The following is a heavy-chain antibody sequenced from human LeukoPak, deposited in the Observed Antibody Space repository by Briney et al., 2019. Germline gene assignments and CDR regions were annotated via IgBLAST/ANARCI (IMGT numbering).Heavy chain of an antibody. Sequence: GGPLSRSGAASGFTFTTYWRHGVAPAPGQGRVWVSRIQGDGISTNYADSVKGRFTISRDIAKNTLYLQMNSLRAEDTGVYYCAKDHYWSIDYWGRGTLVTVSS. CDR2: IQGDGIST. D-gene: IGHD3-3*01. CDR1: GFTFTTYW. J-gene: IGHJ4*02. CDR3: AKDHYWSIDY. V-gene: IGHV3-74*01.